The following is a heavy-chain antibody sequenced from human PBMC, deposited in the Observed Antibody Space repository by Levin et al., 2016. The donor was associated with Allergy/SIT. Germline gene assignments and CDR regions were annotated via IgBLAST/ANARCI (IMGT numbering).Heavy chain of an antibody. V-gene: IGHV2-70*11. J-gene: IGHJ3*02. CDR2: IDWDDDK. D-gene: IGHD3-9*01. CDR3: ARLMYYDTTQEGGRANNFDI. Sequence: WIRQPPGKALEWLARIDWDDDKYYSTSLKTRLTISKDTSRNQVVLTMTNMDPVDTATYYCARLMYYDTTQEGGRANNFDIWGQGTMVTVSS.